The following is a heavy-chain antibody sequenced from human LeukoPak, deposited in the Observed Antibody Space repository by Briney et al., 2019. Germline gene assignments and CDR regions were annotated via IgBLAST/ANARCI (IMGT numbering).Heavy chain of an antibody. Sequence: AGSLRLSCEASGFTFNSFFLNWVRLTPGRELEWVACISQDGSETFYMDSVRGRFTISRDNTKNSLYLQMNSLRAEDTAVYFCVRDLGHSRHYFEYWGQGALVTVSS. CDR2: ISQDGSET. V-gene: IGHV3-7*01. J-gene: IGHJ4*02. D-gene: IGHD7-27*01. CDR3: VRDLGHSRHYFEY. CDR1: GFTFNSFF.